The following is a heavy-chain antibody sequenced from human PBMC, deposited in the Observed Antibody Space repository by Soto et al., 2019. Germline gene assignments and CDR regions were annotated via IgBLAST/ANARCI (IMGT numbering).Heavy chain of an antibody. CDR3: AKDTGTYYYDSSGYYWFDY. Sequence: PGGSLRLSCAASGFTFSSYAMSWVRQAPGKGLEWVSAISGSGGSTYYADSVKGRFTISRDNSKNTLYLQMNSLRAEDTAVYYCAKDTGTYYYDSSGYYWFDYWGQGTLVTVSS. CDR1: GFTFSSYA. J-gene: IGHJ4*02. V-gene: IGHV3-23*01. D-gene: IGHD3-22*01. CDR2: ISGSGGST.